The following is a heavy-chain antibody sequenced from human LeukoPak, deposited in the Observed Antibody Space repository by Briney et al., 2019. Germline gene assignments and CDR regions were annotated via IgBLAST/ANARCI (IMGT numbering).Heavy chain of an antibody. CDR3: ARETGTSDY. J-gene: IGHJ4*02. D-gene: IGHD1/OR15-1a*01. CDR2: ISGSGGST. CDR1: GFTFSSYH. V-gene: IGHV3-23*01. Sequence: AGGSLRLSCAASGFTFSSYHINWVRQAPGKGLEWVSGISGSGGSTYYADSVRGRFTISRDNSKDTLYLQVSSLRAEDTAIYFCARETGTSDYWGQGTLVTVSS.